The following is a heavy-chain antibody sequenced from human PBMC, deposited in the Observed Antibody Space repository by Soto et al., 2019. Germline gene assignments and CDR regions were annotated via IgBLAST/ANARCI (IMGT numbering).Heavy chain of an antibody. D-gene: IGHD2-21*02. V-gene: IGHV1-69*06. CDR2: IIPIFGTA. Sequence: QVQLVQSGAEVKKPGSSVKVSCKASGGTFSSYAVSWVRQAPGQGLEWMGGIIPIFGTANYAQKFQGRVTITADKSTSTAYMELSSLRSEDTAVYYCARDPQGVEVTGWDNWFDPWGQGTLVTVSS. CDR3: ARDPQGVEVTGWDNWFDP. CDR1: GGTFSSYA. J-gene: IGHJ5*02.